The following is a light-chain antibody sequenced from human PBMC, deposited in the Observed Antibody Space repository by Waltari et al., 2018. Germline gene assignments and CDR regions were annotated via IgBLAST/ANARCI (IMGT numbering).Light chain of an antibody. V-gene: IGKV3-15*01. CDR1: QSIRSK. J-gene: IGKJ1*01. CDR2: GAS. CDR3: QQYDNWLGT. Sequence: EIVMTQSPATLSVFPGERATLSCRASQSIRSKLAWYQHKPGQAPRLLFYGASTRATGIPARFSGSGSGTEFTLTISSLQSEDFAVYFCQQYDNWLGTFGQGTKVEIK.